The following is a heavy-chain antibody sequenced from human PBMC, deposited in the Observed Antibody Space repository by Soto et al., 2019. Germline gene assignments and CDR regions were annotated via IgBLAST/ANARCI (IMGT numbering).Heavy chain of an antibody. D-gene: IGHD4-17*01. V-gene: IGHV1-46*01. CDR3: ARGPHTTTVIGGAFDI. Sequence: GASVKVSCKASGYIFTSYYMHWVRQAPGQGLEWMGIINPSAGSTSYAQKFQGRVTMTRDTSTSTVYMELSRLRSEDTAVYYCARGPHTTTVIGGAFDIWGQGTMVTVSS. CDR2: INPSAGST. J-gene: IGHJ3*02. CDR1: GYIFTSYY.